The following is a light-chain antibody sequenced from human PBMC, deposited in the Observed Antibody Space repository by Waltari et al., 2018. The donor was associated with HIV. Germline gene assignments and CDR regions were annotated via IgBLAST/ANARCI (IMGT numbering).Light chain of an antibody. Sequence: IQMTQSPSSLSASVGDRVTLTCRASQYITSHLNWFQQKPGKAPRLLMCAASSLQSGVPSRFGGSASGTDFTLTISSLQPEDFATYYCQQTYSAPFTFGPGTKVDIK. CDR2: AAS. J-gene: IGKJ3*01. CDR1: QYITSH. V-gene: IGKV1-39*01. CDR3: QQTYSAPFT.